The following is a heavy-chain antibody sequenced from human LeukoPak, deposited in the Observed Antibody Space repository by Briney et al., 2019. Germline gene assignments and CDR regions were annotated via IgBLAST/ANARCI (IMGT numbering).Heavy chain of an antibody. CDR2: IYTSGST. J-gene: IGHJ4*02. V-gene: IGHV4-4*07. D-gene: IGHD3-22*01. Sequence: PSETLSLTCTVSGGSISSYYWSWIRQPAGKGLEWIGRIYTSGSTNYNPSLKSRVTMSVDTSKNQFSLKLSSVTAADTVVYYCAREYYYDSSGYPWYFDYWGQGTLVTVSS. CDR1: GGSISSYY. CDR3: AREYYYDSSGYPWYFDY.